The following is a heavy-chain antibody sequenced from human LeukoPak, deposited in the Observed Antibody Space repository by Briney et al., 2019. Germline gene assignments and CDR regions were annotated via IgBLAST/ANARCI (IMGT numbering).Heavy chain of an antibody. J-gene: IGHJ4*02. CDR3: ARGRQYSYGLRGRGYFDY. CDR2: INHSGST. CDR1: GGSFSGYY. D-gene: IGHD5-18*01. V-gene: IGHV4-34*01. Sequence: SETLSLTCAVYGGSFSGYYWSWIRQPPGKGLEWIGEINHSGSTNYNPSLKSRVTISVDTSKNQFSLKLSSVTAADTAVYYCARGRQYSYGLRGRGYFDYWGQGTLVTVSS.